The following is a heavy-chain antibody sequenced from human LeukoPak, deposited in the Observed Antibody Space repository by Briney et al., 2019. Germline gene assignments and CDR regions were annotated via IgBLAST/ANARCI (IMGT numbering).Heavy chain of an antibody. CDR3: GRFGYVAAVDS. V-gene: IGHV3-7*01. D-gene: IGHD2-15*01. J-gene: IGHJ4*02. CDR1: GFTFSSYS. CDR2: IEPAGSAT. Sequence: GGSLRLSCAASGFTFSSYSMTWVRQAPGKGLEWVANIEPAGSATFYVDSVKGRFTISRDNARNLLFLQMNNLRAEDSAVYHCGRFGYVAAVDSWGQGALVTVSS.